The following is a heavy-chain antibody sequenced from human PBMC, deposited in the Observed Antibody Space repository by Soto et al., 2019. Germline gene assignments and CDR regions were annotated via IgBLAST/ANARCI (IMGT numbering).Heavy chain of an antibody. V-gene: IGHV3-15*01. J-gene: IGHJ6*03. CDR2: IKSKTDGGTT. CDR1: GFTFSNAW. Sequence: ELQLVESGGGLVKPGGSLRLSCAASGFTFSNAWMSWVRQAPGKGLEWVGRIKSKTDGGTTDYAAPVKGRFTISRDDSKNTLYLQMNSLKFEDTAVYYCTTEYYYGSGTVLAYMDVWGKGTTVTVFS. CDR3: TTEYYYGSGTVLAYMDV. D-gene: IGHD3-10*01.